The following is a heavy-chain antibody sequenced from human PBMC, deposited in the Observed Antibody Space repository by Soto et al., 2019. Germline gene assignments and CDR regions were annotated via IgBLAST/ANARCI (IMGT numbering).Heavy chain of an antibody. J-gene: IGHJ2*01. V-gene: IGHV3-23*01. CDR1: GFTIANSA. CDR2: MDGGSTNT. Sequence: PGGSLRLSCAASGFTIANSAMAWVHQAPGQGLEWVSAMDGGSTNTHYADSVQGRFTISRDTSKNSLFLQMDSLRADDTALYYCAKDIWGYSFDLWGRGTLVTVSS. CDR3: AKDIWGYSFDL. D-gene: IGHD3-16*01.